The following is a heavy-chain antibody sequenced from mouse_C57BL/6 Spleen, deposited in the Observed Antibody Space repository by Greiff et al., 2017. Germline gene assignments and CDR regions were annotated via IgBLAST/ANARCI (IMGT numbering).Heavy chain of an antibody. J-gene: IGHJ2*01. Sequence: QVQLQQSGAALVKPGASVKISCKASGYAFSSYWMNWVKQRPGKGLEWIGQIYPGDGDTNYNGKFKGKATLTADKSSSTAYMQLSSLTAEDSAVYFCARAGYYGSRSYFYYWGQGTTLTVSA. CDR2: IYPGDGDT. D-gene: IGHD1-1*01. CDR1: GYAFSSYW. V-gene: IGHV1-80*01. CDR3: ARAGYYGSRSYFYY.